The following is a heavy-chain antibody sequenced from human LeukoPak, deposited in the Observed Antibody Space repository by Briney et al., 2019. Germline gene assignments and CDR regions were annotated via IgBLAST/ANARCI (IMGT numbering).Heavy chain of an antibody. V-gene: IGHV3-23*01. CDR2: ITGGRST. CDR3: AKVYDTSGYFGSYAEYFQH. D-gene: IGHD3-22*01. CDR1: GFTFSNYA. J-gene: IGHJ1*01. Sequence: GGSLRLSCAASGFTFSNYAMSWVRQAPGKGLEWISGITGGRSTYYADSVRGRFTISRDNSKNTMSLEVNSLRVEDTAVYYCAKVYDTSGYFGSYAEYFQHWGQGTLVTVSS.